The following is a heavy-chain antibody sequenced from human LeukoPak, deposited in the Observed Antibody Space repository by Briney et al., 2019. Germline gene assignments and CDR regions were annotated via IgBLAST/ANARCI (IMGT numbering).Heavy chain of an antibody. J-gene: IGHJ6*03. CDR3: ARRKRERQGYYYYMDV. CDR2: ISGSGGNT. V-gene: IGHV3-23*01. CDR1: GFTFSSYG. Sequence: PGGTLRLSCAASGFTFSSYGMSWVRQTPGKRLEWVSAISGSGGNTYDANSVKGRFTISRDNSKNTLYLQMNSLRAEDTAVYYCARRKRERQGYYYYMDVWGKGTTVTVSS. D-gene: IGHD1-1*01.